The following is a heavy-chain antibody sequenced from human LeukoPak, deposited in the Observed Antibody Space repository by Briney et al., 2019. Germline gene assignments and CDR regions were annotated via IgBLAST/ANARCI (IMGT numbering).Heavy chain of an antibody. J-gene: IGHJ4*02. CDR2: ISGSGGST. CDR3: AKPLPKSDSSGYLDY. Sequence: GGSLRLSCAASGSTFSSYAMSWVRQAPGKGLEWVSAISGSGGSTYYADSVKGRFTISRDNSKNTLYLQMNSLRAEDTAVYYCAKPLPKSDSSGYLDYWGQGTLVTVSS. CDR1: GSTFSSYA. V-gene: IGHV3-23*01. D-gene: IGHD3-22*01.